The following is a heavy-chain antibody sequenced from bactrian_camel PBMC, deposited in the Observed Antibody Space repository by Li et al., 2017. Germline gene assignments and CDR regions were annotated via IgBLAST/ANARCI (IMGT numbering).Heavy chain of an antibody. D-gene: IGHD5*01. CDR1: GVRFSNYS. J-gene: IGHJ4*01. Sequence: HVQLVESGGGSVQAGGSLKVSCVASGVRFSNYSMGWFRQAPGKEREGIAIIDLDGTHYSDSVRGRFTISKDGAKNTLYLLMNSLKPEDTAMYYCAAGRKSGGVCYGSWDYWGQGTQVTVS. CDR3: AAGRKSGGVCYGSWDY. V-gene: IGHV3S55*01. CDR2: IIDLDGT.